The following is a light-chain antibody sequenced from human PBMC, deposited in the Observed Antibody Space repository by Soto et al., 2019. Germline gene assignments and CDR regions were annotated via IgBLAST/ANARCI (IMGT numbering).Light chain of an antibody. CDR1: QSVNNY. CDR3: QQRRVWPVT. CDR2: DSY. V-gene: IGKV3-11*01. Sequence: VLTQSPAILSSSPGETATLFCRASQSVNNYLAWYQQRPGQAPRLVIYDSYRRATGIPARFSASGSGTDFTLTISSLEPEDFAVYYCQQRRVWPVTVGGGTKVDIK. J-gene: IGKJ4*01.